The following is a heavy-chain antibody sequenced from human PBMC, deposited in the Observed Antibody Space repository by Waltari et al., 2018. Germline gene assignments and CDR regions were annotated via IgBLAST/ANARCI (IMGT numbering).Heavy chain of an antibody. J-gene: IGHJ6*03. CDR2: IIPILGKA. CDR1: GGTFSSYA. V-gene: IGHV1-69*11. CDR3: ARDRGGGSSGYYDYMDV. D-gene: IGHD3-10*01. Sequence: QVQLVQSGAEVKKPGSSVKVSCKASGGTFSSYAISWVRQAPGQGLEWMGGIIPILGKANYGQKFQGRGTITADESTSTAYMGPSSLRSEDTAVYYCARDRGGGSSGYYDYMDVWGKGTTVTVSS.